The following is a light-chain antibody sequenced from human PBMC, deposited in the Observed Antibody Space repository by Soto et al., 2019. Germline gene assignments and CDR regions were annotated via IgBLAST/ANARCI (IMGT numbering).Light chain of an antibody. CDR3: SSYTSSNTLYV. Sequence: QSVLTQPASVSGSPGQSITISCTGTSSDVGGYNFVSWYQQHPGKAPKLMISEVSNRPSGVSNRFSGSKSGNAASLTISGLQAEDEADYYCSSYTSSNTLYVFGTGNKVTV. CDR2: EVS. J-gene: IGLJ1*01. CDR1: SSDVGGYNF. V-gene: IGLV2-14*01.